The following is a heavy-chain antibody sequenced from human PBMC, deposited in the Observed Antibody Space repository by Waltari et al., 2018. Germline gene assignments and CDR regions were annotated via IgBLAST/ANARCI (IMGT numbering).Heavy chain of an antibody. V-gene: IGHV4-4*07. CDR3: ARSRGSSWTTFSYFDY. J-gene: IGHJ4*02. CDR2: IYTSGST. CDR1: GGSISSYY. Sequence: QVQLQESGPGLVKPSETLSLTCTGSGGSISSYYWSWIRQPAGKGLEWIGRIYTSGSTNYNPSLKSRVTMSVDTSKNQFSLKLSSVTAADTAVYYCARSRGSSWTTFSYFDYWGQGTLVTVSS. D-gene: IGHD6-13*01.